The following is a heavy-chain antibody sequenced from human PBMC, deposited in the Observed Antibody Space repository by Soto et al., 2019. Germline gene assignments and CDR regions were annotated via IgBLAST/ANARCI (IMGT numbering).Heavy chain of an antibody. CDR1: GGTFSSYA. Sequence: SVKVSCKASGGTFSSYAISWVRQAPGQGLEWMGGIIPIFGTANYAQKFQGRVTITADESTSTAYMELSSLRSEDTAVYYCARIRLNYYDSSGYYTDYWGQGTLVTVSS. J-gene: IGHJ4*02. CDR2: IIPIFGTA. D-gene: IGHD3-22*01. CDR3: ARIRLNYYDSSGYYTDY. V-gene: IGHV1-69*13.